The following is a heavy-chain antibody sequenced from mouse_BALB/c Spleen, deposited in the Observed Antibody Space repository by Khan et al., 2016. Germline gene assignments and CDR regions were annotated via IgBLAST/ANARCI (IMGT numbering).Heavy chain of an antibody. V-gene: IGHV6-6*01. CDR1: GFTFSDAW. D-gene: IGHD1-1*02. J-gene: IGHJ4*01. CDR2: IRSKANNHAI. CDR3: LTYDYDAMDC. Sequence: EVKLEESGGGLVQPGGSMKLSCAASGFTFSDAWMDWVRQSPEKGLEWVAEIRSKANNHAIYYTESVKGRFTISRDDSKSSVYLQMNNLRTEDTVIYYCLTYDYDAMDCWGQGTSVTVSS.